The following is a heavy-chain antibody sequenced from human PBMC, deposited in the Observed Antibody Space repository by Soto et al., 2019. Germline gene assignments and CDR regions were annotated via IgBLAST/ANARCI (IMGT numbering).Heavy chain of an antibody. Sequence: GASVKVSCKASGYSFTKFGISWVRQGPGQGLEWMGWISTSNGKTNYAQKFQGRVIVTTDTSTSTAYMELSSLRSEDTAVYYCATSPRLEWLLFDYWGQGALVTVSS. CDR1: GYSFTKFG. D-gene: IGHD3-3*01. J-gene: IGHJ4*02. CDR3: ATSPRLEWLLFDY. CDR2: ISTSNGKT. V-gene: IGHV1-18*01.